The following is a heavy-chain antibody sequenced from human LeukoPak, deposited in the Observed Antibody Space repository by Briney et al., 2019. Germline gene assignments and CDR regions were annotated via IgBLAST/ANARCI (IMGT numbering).Heavy chain of an antibody. V-gene: IGHV4-59*01. CDR3: ARNADDSSSYPYFDY. CDR2: IYHSGST. Sequence: SETLSLTCTVSGGSISNYYWSWIRQPPGKELEWIGYIYHSGSTNYNPSLKSRVTISVDTSKNQFSLKLSPVTAADTAVYYCARNADDSSSYPYFDYWGQGTLVTVSS. CDR1: GGSISNYY. D-gene: IGHD3-22*01. J-gene: IGHJ4*02.